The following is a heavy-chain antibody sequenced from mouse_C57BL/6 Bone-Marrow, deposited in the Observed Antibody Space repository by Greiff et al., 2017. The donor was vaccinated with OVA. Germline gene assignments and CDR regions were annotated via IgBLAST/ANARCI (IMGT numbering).Heavy chain of an antibody. V-gene: IGHV3-6*01. CDR1: GYSITSGYY. CDR3: ASHPGY. Sequence: DSGPGLVKPSQSLSLTCSVTGYSITSGYYWNWIRQFPGNKLEWMGYISYDGSNNYNPSLKNRISITRDTSKNQFFLKLNSVTTEDTATYYCASHPGYWGQGTTLTVSS. J-gene: IGHJ2*01. CDR2: ISYDGSN.